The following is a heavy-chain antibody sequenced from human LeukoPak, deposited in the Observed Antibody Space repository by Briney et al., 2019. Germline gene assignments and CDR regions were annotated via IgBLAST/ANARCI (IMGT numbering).Heavy chain of an antibody. CDR3: ARGTHYPPGGLPDYFDY. D-gene: IGHD3-16*01. J-gene: IGHJ4*02. V-gene: IGHV3-48*04. Sequence: PGGSLRLSCAASGFTFSSDSMNWVREAPGKGLEWGSYISSSSSTIYYADSVKGRFTISRDNAKNSLYLQMNSLRAEDTAVYYCARGTHYPPGGLPDYFDYWGQGTLVTVSS. CDR2: ISSSSSTI. CDR1: GFTFSSDS.